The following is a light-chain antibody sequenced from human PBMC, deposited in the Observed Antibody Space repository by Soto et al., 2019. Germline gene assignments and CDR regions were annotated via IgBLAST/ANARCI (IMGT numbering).Light chain of an antibody. CDR3: TSFSNPNSLYV. CDR1: GSDIAGYNY. V-gene: IGLV2-14*01. CDR2: EVT. J-gene: IGLJ1*01. Sequence: QSALTQPASVSGSLGQSITISCTGTGSDIAGYNYISWYQQLPGKAPKLIIYEVTIRPSGISNRFSGSKSGNTASLTISGLQAEEEADYLCTSFSNPNSLYVFGTGKKV.